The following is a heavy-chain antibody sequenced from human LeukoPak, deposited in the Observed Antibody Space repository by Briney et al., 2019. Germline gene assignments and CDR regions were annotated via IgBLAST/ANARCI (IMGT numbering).Heavy chain of an antibody. CDR2: IYHSGST. J-gene: IGHJ3*02. Sequence: PSETLSLTCTVSGGSISSGGYYWSWIRQPPGKGLEWIGYIYHSGSTYYNPSLKSRVTISVDRSKNQFSLKLSSVTAADTAVYYCARDGGYSYGPDAFDIWGQGTMVTVSS. V-gene: IGHV4-30-2*01. CDR3: ARDGGYSYGPDAFDI. D-gene: IGHD5-18*01. CDR1: GGSISSGGYY.